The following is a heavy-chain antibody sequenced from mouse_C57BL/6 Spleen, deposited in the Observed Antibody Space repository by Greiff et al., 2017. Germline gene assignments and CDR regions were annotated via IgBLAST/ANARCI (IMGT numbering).Heavy chain of an antibody. D-gene: IGHD2-5*01. CDR1: GYTFTSYW. CDR3: ARSNSNPHDY. CDR2: IDPSDSYT. J-gene: IGHJ2*01. V-gene: IGHV1-50*01. Sequence: VQLQQPGAELVKPGASVKLSCKASGYTFTSYWMQWVKQRPGQGLEWIGEIDPSDSYTNYNQKFKGKATLTVDTSSSTAYMQLSSLTSEDSAVYYCARSNSNPHDYWGQGTTLTVSS.